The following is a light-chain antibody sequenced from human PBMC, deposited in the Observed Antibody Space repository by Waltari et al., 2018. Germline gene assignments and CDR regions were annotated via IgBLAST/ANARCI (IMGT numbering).Light chain of an antibody. CDR3: SSYASTSTLV. V-gene: IGLV2-14*03. J-gene: IGLJ2*01. CDR1: SSDVGGYNY. Sequence: QSALTQPASVSGSPGQSITISCTGTSSDVGGYNYVSWYQQHPGKAPKLIIYDVNNRPSGCSIPLPGSECGNTASLIISGLQAEDEADYYCSSYASTSTLVFGGGTKLTVL. CDR2: DVN.